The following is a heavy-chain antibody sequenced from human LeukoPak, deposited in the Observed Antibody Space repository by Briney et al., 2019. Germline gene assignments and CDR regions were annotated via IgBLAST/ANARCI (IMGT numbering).Heavy chain of an antibody. CDR1: GYTFSNYD. Sequence: ASVNVSCKASGYTFSNYDVTWVRQAPGQGLEYMGWMNPNSGNTGFVQKFRGRVTMTSDAYTTSAFMELMRLTSEDTAVYYCTRAVRNQLLSEYWGQGTRITVSS. CDR3: TRAVRNQLLSEY. D-gene: IGHD2-2*01. CDR2: MNPNSGNT. V-gene: IGHV1-8*01. J-gene: IGHJ4*02.